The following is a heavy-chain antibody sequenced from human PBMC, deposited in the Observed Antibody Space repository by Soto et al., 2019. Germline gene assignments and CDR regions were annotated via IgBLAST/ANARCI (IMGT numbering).Heavy chain of an antibody. CDR2: IIPIFGTA. Sequence: GASVKVSCKASGGTFSSYAISWVRQAPVQGLEWMGGIIPIFGTANYAQKFQGRVTITADESTSTAYMELSSLRSEDTAVYYCARSGYYDSSGYPNWFDPWGQGTLVTVSS. CDR3: ARSGYYDSSGYPNWFDP. D-gene: IGHD3-22*01. CDR1: GGTFSSYA. V-gene: IGHV1-69*13. J-gene: IGHJ5*02.